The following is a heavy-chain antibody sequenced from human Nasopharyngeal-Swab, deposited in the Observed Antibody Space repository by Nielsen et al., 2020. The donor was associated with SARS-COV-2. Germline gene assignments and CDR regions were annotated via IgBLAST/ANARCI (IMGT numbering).Heavy chain of an antibody. V-gene: IGHV1-18*04. J-gene: IGHJ4*02. Sequence: ASVKVSCKVSGYIFKSYVIHWVRQAPGQGLEWMGCINPYNGNTDSGQQHQDRVTMTTDTSTGTAYMELGSLRSDDTAIYYCARGRVSYSSSSALAYWGQGTLVSVSS. D-gene: IGHD6-6*01. CDR3: ARGRVSYSSSSALAY. CDR2: INPYNGNT. CDR1: GYIFKSYV.